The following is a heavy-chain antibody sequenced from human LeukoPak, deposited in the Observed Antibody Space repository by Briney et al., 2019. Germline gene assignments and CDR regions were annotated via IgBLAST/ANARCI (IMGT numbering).Heavy chain of an antibody. D-gene: IGHD3-3*01. CDR3: ARGYDFWSGYLRDD. CDR1: GFSVSNNY. Sequence: GGSLGLSCAASGFSVSNNYMSWVRQAPGKGLEWVSVVYSGGSTYYAESVKGRFTISRDNSKNTLYLQMNSLRAEDTAVYYCARGYDFWSGYLRDDWGQGTLVTVSS. CDR2: VYSGGST. V-gene: IGHV3-53*01. J-gene: IGHJ4*02.